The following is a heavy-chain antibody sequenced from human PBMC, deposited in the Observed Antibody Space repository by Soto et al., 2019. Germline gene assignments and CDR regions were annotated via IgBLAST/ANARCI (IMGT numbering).Heavy chain of an antibody. D-gene: IGHD3-3*01. J-gene: IGHJ4*02. CDR3: EIESRFLEWSTYY. V-gene: IGHV3-33*01. CDR2: IWYDGSNK. CDR1: GFTFSSYG. Sequence: QVQLVESGGGVVQPGRSLRLSCAASGFTFSSYGMHWVRQAPGKGLEWVAVIWYDGSNKYYADSVKGRFTISRDNSKNTLYLQMNSLRAEDTAVYYCEIESRFLEWSTYYWGQGTLVTVSS.